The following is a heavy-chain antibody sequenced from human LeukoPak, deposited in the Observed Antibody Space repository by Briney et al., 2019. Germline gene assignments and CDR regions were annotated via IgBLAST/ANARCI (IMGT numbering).Heavy chain of an antibody. V-gene: IGHV1-69*01. CDR1: GGTFSSYA. CDR2: IIPIFGTA. CDR3: ARASGDYGDPYDY. Sequence: GSSVKVSCKASGGTFSSYAISWVRQAPGQGLERMGGIIPIFGTANNAQKFQGRVTITADESTSTAYMELSSLRSEDTAVYYCARASGDYGDPYDYWGQGTLVTVSS. D-gene: IGHD4-17*01. J-gene: IGHJ4*02.